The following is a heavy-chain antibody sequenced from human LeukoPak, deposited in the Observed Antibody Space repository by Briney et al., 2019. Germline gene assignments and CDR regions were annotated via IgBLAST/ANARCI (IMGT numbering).Heavy chain of an antibody. V-gene: IGHV3-30*02. CDR1: GFSFSGYG. J-gene: IGHJ4*02. Sequence: GGSLRLSCAASGFSFSGYGMHWVRQAPGKGLEWVAFIRYDGSNEYYADSVKGRFTISRDKSKNTLSLQMNGLRVEDTAVYYCAKVESLQWLLNDYWGQGTLVTVSS. CDR3: AKVESLQWLLNDY. D-gene: IGHD6-19*01. CDR2: IRYDGSNE.